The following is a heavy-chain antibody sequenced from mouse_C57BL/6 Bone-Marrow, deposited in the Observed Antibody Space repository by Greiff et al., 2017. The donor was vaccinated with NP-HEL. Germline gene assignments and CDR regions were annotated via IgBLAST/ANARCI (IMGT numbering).Heavy chain of an antibody. CDR1: GYAFSSSW. J-gene: IGHJ2*01. CDR3: AGITTVVARFDY. Sequence: QVQLQQSGPELVKPGASVKISCKASGYAFSSSWMNWVKQRPGKGLEWIGRIYPGDGDTNYNGKFKGKATLTADKSSSTAYMQLSSLTSEDSAVYFCAGITTVVARFDYWGQGTTLTVSS. V-gene: IGHV1-82*01. CDR2: IYPGDGDT. D-gene: IGHD1-1*01.